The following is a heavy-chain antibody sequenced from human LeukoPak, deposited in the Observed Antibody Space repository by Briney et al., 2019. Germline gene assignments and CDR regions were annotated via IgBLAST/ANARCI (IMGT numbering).Heavy chain of an antibody. J-gene: IGHJ6*02. Sequence: GGSLRLSCSASGFTFKSYAMHWVRQAPGKGLEYVSSINTNGANTYYADSVKGRFTISRDNSKNTLYLQMNSLRAEDTAVHYCARERDIVVVPAAIPNYYYYGMDVWGQGTTVTVSS. D-gene: IGHD2-2*01. CDR2: INTNGANT. V-gene: IGHV3-64*04. CDR1: GFTFKSYA. CDR3: ARERDIVVVPAAIPNYYYYGMDV.